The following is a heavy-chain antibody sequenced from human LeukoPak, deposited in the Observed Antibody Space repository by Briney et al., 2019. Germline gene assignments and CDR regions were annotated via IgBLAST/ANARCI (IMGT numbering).Heavy chain of an antibody. V-gene: IGHV4-39*01. J-gene: IGHJ1*01. D-gene: IGHD3-22*01. CDR2: IYYSGRT. CDR3: ARRRYYDGSGYLE. Sequence: SETLSLTCSVSGDSVSRSDSYWDWIRQPPGKGLEWIGTIYYSGRTYYSPSLKSRVTMSVDPSNNQFSLNLRSVTAADPALYYCARRRYYDGSGYLEWGQGTLLSVSS. CDR1: GDSVSRSDSY.